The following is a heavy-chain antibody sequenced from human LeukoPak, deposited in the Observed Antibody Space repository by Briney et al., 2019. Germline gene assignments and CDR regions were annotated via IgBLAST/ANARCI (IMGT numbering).Heavy chain of an antibody. CDR2: IIPILGIA. J-gene: IGHJ3*02. Sequence: SVEVSCKASGGTFSSYAISWVRQAPGQGLEWMGRIIPILGIANYAQKFQGRVTITADKSTSTAYMELSSLRSEDTAVYYCAREGDYYDSPNDAFDIWGQGTMVTVSS. D-gene: IGHD3-22*01. CDR1: GGTFSSYA. V-gene: IGHV1-69*04. CDR3: AREGDYYDSPNDAFDI.